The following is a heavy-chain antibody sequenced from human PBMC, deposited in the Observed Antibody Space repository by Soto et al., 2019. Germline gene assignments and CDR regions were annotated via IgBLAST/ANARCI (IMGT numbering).Heavy chain of an antibody. J-gene: IGHJ1*01. CDR2: INHSGST. D-gene: IGHD2-15*01. Sequence: SETLSLTCAVYGGSFSGYYWSWIRQPPGKGLEWIGEINHSGSTNYNPSLKSRVTISVDTSKNQFSLKLSSVTAADTAVYYCARLVSSDGGNFQQWGQGTLVTVYS. CDR3: ARLVSSDGGNFQQ. V-gene: IGHV4-34*01. CDR1: GGSFSGYY.